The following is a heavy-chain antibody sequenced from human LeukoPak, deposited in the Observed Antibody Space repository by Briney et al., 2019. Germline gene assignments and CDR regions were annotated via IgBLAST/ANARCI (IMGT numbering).Heavy chain of an antibody. Sequence: GGSLRLSCAASGFTFSSYGMHWVRQAPGKGLVWVSRINSDGSSTSYADSVKGRFTISRDNAKNTLYLQMNSPRAEDTAVYYCAREPYYDFWSGYYGGPSDYYYGMDVWGQGTTVTVSS. CDR2: INSDGSST. D-gene: IGHD3-3*01. CDR3: AREPYYDFWSGYYGGPSDYYYGMDV. J-gene: IGHJ6*02. CDR1: GFTFSSYG. V-gene: IGHV3-74*01.